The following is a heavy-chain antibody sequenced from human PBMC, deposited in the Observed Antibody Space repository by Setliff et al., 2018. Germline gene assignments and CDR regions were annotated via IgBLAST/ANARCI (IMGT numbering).Heavy chain of an antibody. V-gene: IGHV4-39*07. CDR3: ARDHPRLDYYYSSGYPAGFDY. CDR1: GGSISSSSYY. Sequence: SETLSLTCTVSGGSISSSSYYWGWIRQPPGKGLEWIGSIYYSGSTYYNPSLKSRVTISVDTSKNQFSLKLSSVTASVTAVYYCARDHPRLDYYYSSGYPAGFDYWGQGTLVTVSS. J-gene: IGHJ4*02. CDR2: IYYSGST. D-gene: IGHD3-22*01.